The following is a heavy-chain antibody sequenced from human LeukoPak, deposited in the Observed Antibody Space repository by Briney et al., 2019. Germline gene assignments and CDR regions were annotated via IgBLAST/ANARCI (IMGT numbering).Heavy chain of an antibody. Sequence: PSETLSLTCTVSGYSISSGYYWGWIRQPPGKGLEWIGSIYHSGSTYYNPSLKSRVTISVDTSKNQFSLKLSSVTAADTAVYYCASWSSGWYFFDYWGQGTLVTASS. D-gene: IGHD6-19*01. V-gene: IGHV4-38-2*02. CDR2: IYHSGST. J-gene: IGHJ4*02. CDR3: ASWSSGWYFFDY. CDR1: GYSISSGYY.